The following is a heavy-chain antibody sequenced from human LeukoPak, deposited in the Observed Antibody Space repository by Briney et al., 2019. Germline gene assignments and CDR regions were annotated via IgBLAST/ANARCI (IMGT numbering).Heavy chain of an antibody. CDR3: ARGGYHDSSGYYVNY. Sequence: GGSLRLSCAASGFTFSSYWMSWVRQAPGKGLEWVANIKHDGSETYYVDSVKGRFTISRDNAGNSLYLQMNSLRAEDTAVYYCARGGYHDSSGYYVNYWGQGTLVTVSS. D-gene: IGHD3-22*01. V-gene: IGHV3-7*01. J-gene: IGHJ4*02. CDR2: IKHDGSET. CDR1: GFTFSSYW.